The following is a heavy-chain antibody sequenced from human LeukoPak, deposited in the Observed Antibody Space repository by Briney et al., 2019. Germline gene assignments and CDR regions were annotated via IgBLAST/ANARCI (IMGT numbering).Heavy chain of an antibody. Sequence: GGSLRLSCAASGFTFSSYSMNWVRQAPGKGLEWVSSISSSSSYIYYADSVKGRFTISRDNAKNSLYLQMNSLRAEDTAVYYCAKEGDYYGSGSYRDGFDIWGQGTRATVSS. CDR3: AKEGDYYGSGSYRDGFDI. J-gene: IGHJ3*02. D-gene: IGHD3-10*01. V-gene: IGHV3-21*01. CDR1: GFTFSSYS. CDR2: ISSSSSYI.